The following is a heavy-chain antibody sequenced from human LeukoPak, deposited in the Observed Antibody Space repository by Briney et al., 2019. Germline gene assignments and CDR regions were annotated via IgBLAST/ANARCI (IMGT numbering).Heavy chain of an antibody. CDR1: GYTFTGYY. V-gene: IGHV1-2*02. CDR2: INPNSGGT. D-gene: IGHD3-10*01. CDR3: ARFYYGNYYFDY. J-gene: IGHJ4*02. Sequence: ASVKVSCKASGYTFTGYYMHWVRQAPGQGLEWMGWINPNSGGTNYAQKFQGRVTMTRDTSISTAYMELSRLRSDGTAVYYCARFYYGNYYFDYWGQGTLVTVSS.